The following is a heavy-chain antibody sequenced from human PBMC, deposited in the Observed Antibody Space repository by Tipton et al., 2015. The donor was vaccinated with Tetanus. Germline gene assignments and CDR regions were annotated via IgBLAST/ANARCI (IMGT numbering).Heavy chain of an antibody. V-gene: IGHV3-53*01. J-gene: IGHJ5*01. D-gene: IGHD3-3*01. CDR1: GFSVSNNY. Sequence: SLRLSCAASGFSVSNNYMSWVRQAPGKGLEWVSVIYIGGSIYYTDSVKGRFTISRDNSKNSLYLQMNGLRDDDTAVYFCARDFRPIFGVAHPFDSWGQGTLVTVSS. CDR3: ARDFRPIFGVAHPFDS. CDR2: IYIGGSI.